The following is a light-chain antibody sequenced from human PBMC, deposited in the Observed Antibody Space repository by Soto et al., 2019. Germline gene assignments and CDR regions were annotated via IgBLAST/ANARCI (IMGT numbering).Light chain of an antibody. J-gene: IGKJ5*01. V-gene: IGKV3-20*01. CDR3: QQSASSVT. Sequence: DTVLTQSPGTLSLSPGETATLTCSASHSVSSTFLAWYRQKPGQAPTLLIYDADTRATGIPDRFSGSGFGTHFTLTISSLEPEDFAMYYCQQSASSVTFGQGTRLEI. CDR1: HSVSSTF. CDR2: DAD.